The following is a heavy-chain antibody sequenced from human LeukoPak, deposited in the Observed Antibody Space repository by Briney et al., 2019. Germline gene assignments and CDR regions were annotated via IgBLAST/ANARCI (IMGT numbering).Heavy chain of an antibody. Sequence: ASVKVSCKASGYTFTSYYMHWVRQAPGQGLEWMGIINPSGGSTTNAQKFQGRVIMTRDMSTSTVYMELSSLRSEDTAVYFCARYGHSPFFDYWGQGTLVIVSS. CDR3: ARYGHSPFFDY. V-gene: IGHV1-46*01. D-gene: IGHD4-17*01. J-gene: IGHJ4*02. CDR2: INPSGGST. CDR1: GYTFTSYY.